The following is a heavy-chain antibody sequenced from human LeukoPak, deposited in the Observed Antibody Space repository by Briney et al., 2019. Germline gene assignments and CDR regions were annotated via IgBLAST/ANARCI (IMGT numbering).Heavy chain of an antibody. D-gene: IGHD2-2*01. V-gene: IGHV3-48*01. CDR1: GFTFSNYA. Sequence: PGGSLRLSCAASGFTFSNYAMSWVRQTPGKGLEWVSYISSSSSTIYYADSVKGRFTISRDNAKNSLYLQMNSLRAEDTAVYYCAKGSRGSCSRTYCYPFDYWGQGTLVTVSS. CDR2: ISSSSSTI. CDR3: AKGSRGSCSRTYCYPFDY. J-gene: IGHJ4*02.